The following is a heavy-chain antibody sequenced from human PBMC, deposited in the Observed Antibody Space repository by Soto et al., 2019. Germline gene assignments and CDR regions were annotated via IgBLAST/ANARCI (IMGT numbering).Heavy chain of an antibody. CDR1: GDSVSSNSAA. J-gene: IGHJ6*02. CDR3: AREQQQLDSGVYGMDV. CDR2: TYYRSKWYN. Sequence: SQTLSLTCAISGDSVSSNSAAWNWIRQSPSRGLEWLGRTYYRSKWYNDYAVSVKSRITINPDTSKNQFSLQLNSATPEDTAVYYCAREQQQLDSGVYGMDVWGQGTTVTVSS. D-gene: IGHD6-13*01. V-gene: IGHV6-1*01.